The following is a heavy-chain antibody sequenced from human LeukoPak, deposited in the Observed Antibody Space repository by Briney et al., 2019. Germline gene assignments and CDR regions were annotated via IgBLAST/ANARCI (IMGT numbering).Heavy chain of an antibody. CDR1: TFTLGDYY. CDR2: IRSSGSTI. D-gene: IGHD2/OR15-2a*01. V-gene: IGHV3-11*01. J-gene: IGHJ4*02. Sequence: SQRPSCAPATFTLGDYYMRWIRHAPGQGLEWVSYIRSSGSTIYYAVSVKSRFTISRDKAKNSLYLQMNSLRAEDTAVYYCAREFYGPFDSWGQGTLVTVSS. CDR3: AREFYGPFDS.